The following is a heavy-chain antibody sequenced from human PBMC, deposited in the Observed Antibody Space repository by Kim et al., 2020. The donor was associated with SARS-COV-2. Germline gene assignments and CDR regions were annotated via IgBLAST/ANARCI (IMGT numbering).Heavy chain of an antibody. CDR3: ATGLSYYDSSGPLGY. CDR1: GYTLTELS. J-gene: IGHJ4*02. Sequence: ASVKVSCKVSGYTLTELSMHWVRQAPGKGLEWMGGFDPEDGETIYAQKFQGRVTMTEDTSTDTAYMELSSRRSEDTAVYYCATGLSYYDSSGPLGYWGQGTLVTVSS. CDR2: FDPEDGET. V-gene: IGHV1-24*01. D-gene: IGHD3-22*01.